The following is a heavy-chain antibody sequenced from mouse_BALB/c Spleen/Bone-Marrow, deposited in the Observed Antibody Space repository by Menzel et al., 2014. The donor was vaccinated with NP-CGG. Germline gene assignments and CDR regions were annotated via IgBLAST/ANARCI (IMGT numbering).Heavy chain of an antibody. V-gene: IGHV1-9*01. J-gene: IGHJ4*01. CDR1: GYTFSSYW. Sequence: QVQLQQSGAELMKPGASVKISCKATGYTFSSYWIEWVKQRPGHGLEWIGEILPGSGSTNYNEKFKGKATFTADTSSNTAYMQLSSLTSEDSAVYYCARGIDYYAMEYWGQGTSVTVSS. CDR2: ILPGSGST. CDR3: ARGIDYYAMEY.